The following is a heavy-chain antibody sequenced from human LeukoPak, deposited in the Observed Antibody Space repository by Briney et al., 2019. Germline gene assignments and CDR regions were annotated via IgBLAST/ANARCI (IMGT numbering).Heavy chain of an antibody. D-gene: IGHD6-6*01. J-gene: IGHJ3*02. Sequence: QPGGSLRLSCAASGFTVSSNYMSWVRQAPGKGLEWVSVIYSGGSTYYADSVKGRFTISRDNSKNTLYLQMNSLRAEDTAVYYCARDHSSSGHAFDIWGQGTMVTVSS. CDR3: ARDHSSSGHAFDI. CDR2: IYSGGST. CDR1: GFTVSSNY. V-gene: IGHV3-53*01.